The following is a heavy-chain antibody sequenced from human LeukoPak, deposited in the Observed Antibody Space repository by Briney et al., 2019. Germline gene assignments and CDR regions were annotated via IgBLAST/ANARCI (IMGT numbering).Heavy chain of an antibody. D-gene: IGHD6-13*01. V-gene: IGHV1-2*04. CDR3: ARDRRAAAGYYYYGMDV. Sequence: ASVKVSCKASGYTFTGYYMHWVRQAPGQGLEWMGWINPNSGGTNYAQKFQGWVTMTRDTSISTAYMELSRLRSDDTAVYYCARDRRAAAGYYYYGMDVWGQGTTVTVSS. CDR1: GYTFTGYY. CDR2: INPNSGGT. J-gene: IGHJ6*02.